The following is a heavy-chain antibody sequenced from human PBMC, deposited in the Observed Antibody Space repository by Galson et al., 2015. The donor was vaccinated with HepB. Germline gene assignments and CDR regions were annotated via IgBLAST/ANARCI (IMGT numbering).Heavy chain of an antibody. CDR2: IWADGTKK. Sequence: SLRLSCAVSGATFSHYGMHWVRQAPGKGLEWVAGIWADGTKKFYAESVQGRFTISRDSSKNILYLQMDSLRVEDTAAYFCTRDGSGSRPESYFDYWGQGTLVTVSS. J-gene: IGHJ4*02. CDR1: GATFSHYG. CDR3: TRDGSGSRPESYFDY. V-gene: IGHV3-33*01. D-gene: IGHD1-26*01.